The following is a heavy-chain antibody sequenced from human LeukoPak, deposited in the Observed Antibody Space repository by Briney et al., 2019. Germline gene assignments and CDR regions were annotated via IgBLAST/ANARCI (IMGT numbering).Heavy chain of an antibody. V-gene: IGHV4-30-2*01. CDR3: ATARPMVFDY. J-gene: IGHJ4*02. CDR2: IYHSGST. Sequence: SQTLSLTCTVSGGSISSGGYYWSWIRQPPGKGLEWIGYIYHSGSTYYNPSLKSRVTISVDRSKNQFSLKLSSVSAADTAVYYCATARPMVFDYWGQGTLVTVSS. CDR1: GGSISSGGYY. D-gene: IGHD3-10*01.